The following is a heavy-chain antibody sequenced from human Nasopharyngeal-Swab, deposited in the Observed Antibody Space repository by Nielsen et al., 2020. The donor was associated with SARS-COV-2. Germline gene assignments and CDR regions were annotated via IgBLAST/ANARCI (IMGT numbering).Heavy chain of an antibody. CDR1: GFTFSDYY. CDR3: ARLGTESYHYYSLDV. J-gene: IGHJ6*02. CDR2: ISSSGSTI. D-gene: IGHD1-1*01. V-gene: IGHV3-11*01. Sequence: GESLKISCAASGFTFSDYYMSWIRQAPGKGLERVSYISSSGSTIYYADSVKGRFTISRDNAKNSLYLQMNSLRAEDTAVYYCARLGTESYHYYSLDVWGQGTTVSVSS.